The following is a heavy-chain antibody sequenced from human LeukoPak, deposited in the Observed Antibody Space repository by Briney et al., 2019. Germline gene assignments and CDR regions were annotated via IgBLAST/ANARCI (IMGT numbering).Heavy chain of an antibody. CDR3: ARGLGSGWLRY. Sequence: SETLSLTCAVYGGSFSGYYWSWIRQPPGKGLEWIGEINHSGSTNYNPSLKRRVTISVDTSKNQFPLKLSSVTAADTAVYYCARGLGSGWLRYWGQGTLVTVSS. CDR1: GGSFSGYY. CDR2: INHSGST. V-gene: IGHV4-34*01. J-gene: IGHJ4*02. D-gene: IGHD6-19*01.